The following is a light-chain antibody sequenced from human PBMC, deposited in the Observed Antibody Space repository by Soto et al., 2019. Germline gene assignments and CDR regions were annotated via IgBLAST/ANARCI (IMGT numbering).Light chain of an antibody. CDR1: SSDVGNYKY. J-gene: IGLJ1*01. CDR3: FSYTSSGTYV. Sequence: QSVLTQPASVSGSPGQSITTSCTGTSSDVGNYKYVSWYQQHPGKAPKLMIYEVSNRPSGVSNRFSGSKSGNTVSLTISGLQAEDETDYYCFSYTSSGTYVFGTGTKVTVL. V-gene: IGLV2-14*01. CDR2: EVS.